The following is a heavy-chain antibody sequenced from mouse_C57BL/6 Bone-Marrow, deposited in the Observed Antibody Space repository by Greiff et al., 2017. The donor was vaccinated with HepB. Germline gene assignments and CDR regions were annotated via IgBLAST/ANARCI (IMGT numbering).Heavy chain of an antibody. Sequence: EVHLVESGGDLVKPGGSLKLSCAASGFTFSSYGMSWVRQTPDKRLEWVATISSGGSYTYYPDSVKGRFTISRDNAKNTLYLQMSSLKSEDTAMYYCARQRYDYDARAMDYWGQGTSVTVSS. CDR3: ARQRYDYDARAMDY. V-gene: IGHV5-6*01. CDR1: GFTFSSYG. CDR2: ISSGGSYT. J-gene: IGHJ4*01. D-gene: IGHD2-4*01.